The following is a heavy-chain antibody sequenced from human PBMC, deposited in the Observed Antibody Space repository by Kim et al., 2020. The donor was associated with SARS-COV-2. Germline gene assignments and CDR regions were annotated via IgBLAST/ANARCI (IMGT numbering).Heavy chain of an antibody. D-gene: IGHD2-2*01. V-gene: IGHV3-33*05. CDR1: GFTFSSYG. Sequence: GGSLRLSCAASGFTFSSYGMHWVRQAPGKGLEWVAVISYDGSNKNYADSVKGRFTISRDNSKNTLYLQMNSLRAEDTAVYYCARDAVDCSSTRCYSAWTYCYYGMDVWGQGTTVTVSS. CDR3: ARDAVDCSSTRCYSAWTYCYYGMDV. CDR2: ISYDGSNK. J-gene: IGHJ6*02.